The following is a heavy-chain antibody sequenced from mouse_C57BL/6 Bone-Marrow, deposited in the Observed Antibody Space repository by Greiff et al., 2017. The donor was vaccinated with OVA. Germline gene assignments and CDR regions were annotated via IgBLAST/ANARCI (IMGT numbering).Heavy chain of an antibody. J-gene: IGHJ4*01. CDR2: IYPGDGDT. CDR1: GYAFSSSW. D-gene: IGHD1-1*01. Sequence: VQLQQSGPELVKPGASVKISCKASGYAFSSSWMNWVKQRPGKSLEWIGRIYPGDGDTNYNGKFKGKATLTADKSSSTAYMQLSSLTSEDSAVYFCAKNYYGSSYAMDYWGQGTSVTVSS. CDR3: AKNYYGSSYAMDY. V-gene: IGHV1-82*01.